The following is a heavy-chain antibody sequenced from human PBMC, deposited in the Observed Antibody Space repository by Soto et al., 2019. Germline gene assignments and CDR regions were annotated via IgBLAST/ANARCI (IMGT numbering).Heavy chain of an antibody. CDR1: GYTFTSYA. D-gene: IGHD3-3*01. CDR3: AREGPHDFWSGYYTGDYGRVYYYYGMDV. CDR2: INAGNGNT. V-gene: IGHV1-3*01. J-gene: IGHJ6*02. Sequence: ASVKVSCKASGYTFTSYAMHWVRQAPGQRLEWMGWINAGNGNTKYSQKFQGRVTITRDTSASTAYMELSSLRSEDTAVYYCAREGPHDFWSGYYTGDYGRVYYYYGMDVWGQGTTVTVSS.